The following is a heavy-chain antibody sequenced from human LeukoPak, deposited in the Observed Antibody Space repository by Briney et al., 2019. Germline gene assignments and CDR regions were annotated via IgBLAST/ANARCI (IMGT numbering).Heavy chain of an antibody. J-gene: IGHJ5*02. CDR3: ARHMKYYYGSGSYTSFDP. CDR1: GGSISSYY. D-gene: IGHD3-10*01. V-gene: IGHV4-59*08. CDR2: IYYSGST. Sequence: PSETLSLTCTVSGGSISSYYWSWIRQPPGKGLEWIGYIYYSGSTNYNPSLKSRVTISVDTSKNQFSLKLSSVTAADTAVYYCARHMKYYYGSGSYTSFDPWGQGTLVTVSS.